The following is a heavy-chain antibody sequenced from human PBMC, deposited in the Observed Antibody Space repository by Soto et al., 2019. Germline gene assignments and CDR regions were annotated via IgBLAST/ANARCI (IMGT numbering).Heavy chain of an antibody. Sequence: EVQLVESGGGLVQPGGSLRLSCAASGFTFSNYYMTWVRQAPGKGLEWVANIKQDGSEKYYVDSVKGRFTISRDNAKSSLYLQMNNLRAEDTAVYYCAGGSGWIFVCWGQGTLVTVSS. J-gene: IGHJ4*02. D-gene: IGHD6-19*01. CDR2: IKQDGSEK. V-gene: IGHV3-7*05. CDR1: GFTFSNYY. CDR3: AGGSGWIFVC.